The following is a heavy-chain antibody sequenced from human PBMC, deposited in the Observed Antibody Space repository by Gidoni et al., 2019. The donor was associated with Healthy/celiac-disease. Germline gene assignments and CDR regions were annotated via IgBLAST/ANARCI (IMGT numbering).Heavy chain of an antibody. V-gene: IGHV3-23*01. Sequence: EVQLLESGGGLVQPGGSLRLSCAASGFTFSSYAMSWVRQAPGKGLEWVSAISGSGGSTYYADSLKGRFTISRDNSKNTLYLQMTSLRAEDTAVYYCAKNKVVPAAIVRYYFDYWGQGTLVTVSS. CDR2: ISGSGGST. J-gene: IGHJ4*02. CDR3: AKNKVVPAAIVRYYFDY. CDR1: GFTFSSYA. D-gene: IGHD2-2*01.